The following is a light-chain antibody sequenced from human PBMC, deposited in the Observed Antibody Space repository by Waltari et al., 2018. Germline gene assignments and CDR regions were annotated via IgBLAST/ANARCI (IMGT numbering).Light chain of an antibody. CDR3: QSYDGINWM. Sequence: NFMLTHPHSVSESPGKTVTISCTRRSGSIDSNYVQWFQQRPGSAPTTVIYEDYQRPSGVPDRFSGSIDSSSNSASLTISGLKTEDEADYYCQSYDGINWMFGGGTKLTVL. CDR1: SGSIDSNY. V-gene: IGLV6-57*03. CDR2: EDY. J-gene: IGLJ3*02.